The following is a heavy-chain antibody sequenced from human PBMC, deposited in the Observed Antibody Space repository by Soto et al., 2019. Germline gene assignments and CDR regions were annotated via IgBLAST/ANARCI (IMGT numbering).Heavy chain of an antibody. J-gene: IGHJ6*01. CDR3: ARDFVVPAAMSLDQYYYYGMDV. Sequence: GGSLRLSCAASGFTVSSNYMSWVRQAPGKGLEWVSVIYSGGSTYYADSVKGRFTISRDNSKNTLYLQMNSLRAEDTAVYYCARDFVVPAAMSLDQYYYYGMDVWGQGTTVTVSS. V-gene: IGHV3-66*01. D-gene: IGHD2-2*01. CDR2: IYSGGST. CDR1: GFTVSSNY.